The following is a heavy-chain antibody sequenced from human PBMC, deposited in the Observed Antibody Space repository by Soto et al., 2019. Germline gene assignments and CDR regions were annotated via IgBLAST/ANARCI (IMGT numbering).Heavy chain of an antibody. CDR1: GFPFSPYG. V-gene: IGHV3-33*01. J-gene: IGHJ4*02. D-gene: IGHD6-19*01. CDR2: IYFDGSNN. Sequence: QVQLVESGGGVVQPGRSLRLSCAASGFPFSPYGMHWVRQAPGKGLEWVALIYFDGSNNYYSDSVKRRFTISRYNSNNTLYLQMHSLRAEDTATYYCVRDIWDTSGWYFDYWGQGALVTVSS. CDR3: VRDIWDTSGWYFDY.